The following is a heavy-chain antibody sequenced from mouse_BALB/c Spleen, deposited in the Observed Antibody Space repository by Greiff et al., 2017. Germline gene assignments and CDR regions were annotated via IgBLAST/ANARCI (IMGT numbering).Heavy chain of an antibody. CDR3: AREGRFYGNYVGGAMDY. CDR1: GFSLTSYG. CDR2: IWAGGST. J-gene: IGHJ4*01. Sequence: QVQLKESGPGLVAPSQSLSIPCTVSGFSLTSYGVHWVRKPPGKGLEWLGVIWAGGSTNYNSALMSRLSISKDNSKSQVFLKMNSLQTDDTAMYYCAREGRFYGNYVGGAMDYWGQGTSVTVSS. D-gene: IGHD2-1*01. V-gene: IGHV2-9*02.